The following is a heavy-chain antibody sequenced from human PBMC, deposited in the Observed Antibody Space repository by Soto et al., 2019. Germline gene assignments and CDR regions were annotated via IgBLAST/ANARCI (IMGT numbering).Heavy chain of an antibody. CDR1: GYTFTGYA. CDR2: INAGNGNT. J-gene: IGHJ4*02. CDR3: ARAVAVAADFDY. V-gene: IGHV1-3*05. Sequence: QVQLVQSGAEEQKPGASVKVSCKASGYTFTGYAMHWVRQAPGQRLEWMGWINAGNGNTKYSQKFQGRVTITRDTSASTAYMELSSLRSEDTAEYYCARAVAVAADFDYWGQGTLVTVSS. D-gene: IGHD6-19*01.